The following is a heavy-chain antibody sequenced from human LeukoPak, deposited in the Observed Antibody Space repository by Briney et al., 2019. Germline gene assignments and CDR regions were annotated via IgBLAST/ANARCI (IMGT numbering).Heavy chain of an antibody. CDR1: GFTFSSYS. V-gene: IGHV3-21*01. D-gene: IGHD1-1*01. CDR2: ISSSSSYI. CDR3: ARSGPRESPTGY. J-gene: IGHJ4*02. Sequence: AGGSLRLSSAASGFTFSSYSINWVRQAPGKGLEWVSSISSSSSYIYYADSVKGRFTISRDNAKNSLYLQMNSLRAEDTAVYYCARSGPRESPTGYWGQGTLVTVSS.